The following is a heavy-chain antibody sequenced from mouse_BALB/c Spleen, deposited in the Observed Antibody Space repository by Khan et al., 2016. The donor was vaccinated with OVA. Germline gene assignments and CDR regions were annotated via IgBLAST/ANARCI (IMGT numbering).Heavy chain of an antibody. Sequence: VQLQQPGPELMKPGASVKISCKASGYSFTSYYIHWILQSPGKSLEWIGYIDPFSGGITYNQKFKGKATLTVDKSSSTAYIYFSNLTSEDSAVYYCTGHGYVAWFTYWGQVTLVTVTA. V-gene: IGHV1S135*01. CDR3: TGHGYVAWFTY. J-gene: IGHJ3*01. CDR2: IDPFSGGI. CDR1: GYSFTSYY. D-gene: IGHD2-2*01.